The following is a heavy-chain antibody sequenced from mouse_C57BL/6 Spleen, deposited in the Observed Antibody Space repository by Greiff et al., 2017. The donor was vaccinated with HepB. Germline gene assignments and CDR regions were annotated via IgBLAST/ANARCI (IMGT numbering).Heavy chain of an antibody. CDR3: ARSEVAPAFDY. D-gene: IGHD1-1*01. CDR2: IDPSDSYT. Sequence: QVQLQQSGAELVMPGASVKLSCKASGYTFTSYWMHWVKQRPGQGLEWIGEIDPSDSYTNYNQKFKGKSTLTVDKSSSTAYMQLSSLTSEDSAVYYCARSEVAPAFDYWGQGTTLTVSS. CDR1: GYTFTSYW. V-gene: IGHV1-69*01. J-gene: IGHJ2*01.